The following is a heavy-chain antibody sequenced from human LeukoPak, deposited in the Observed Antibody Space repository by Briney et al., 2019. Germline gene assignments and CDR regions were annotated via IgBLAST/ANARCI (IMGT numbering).Heavy chain of an antibody. CDR1: GGSISSSSYY. CDR2: IYYSGST. CDR3: ARAPRGVTSDFDY. Sequence: SETLSLTCTVSGGSISSSSYYWGWIRQPPGKGLEWIGSIYYSGSTYYNPSLKSRVTISVDTSKNQFSLKLSSVTAADTAVYYCARAPRGVTSDFDYWGQGTLVTVSS. V-gene: IGHV4-39*07. D-gene: IGHD3-10*01. J-gene: IGHJ4*02.